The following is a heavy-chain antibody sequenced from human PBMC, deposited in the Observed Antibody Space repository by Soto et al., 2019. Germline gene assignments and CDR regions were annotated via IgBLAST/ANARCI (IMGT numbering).Heavy chain of an antibody. CDR3: ASVVPGAEAWFGP. D-gene: IGHD2-2*01. J-gene: IGHJ5*02. Sequence: QVQLVQSGGEVKRPGASVKVSCKTSGYTFSNYGITWVRQAPGQPLEWLGWISLYSDGTNYAQKFQGRVSMTTDTTTTTAYMELRSLRSHDTDVYYCASVVPGAEAWFGPWGQGTPVTVSS. V-gene: IGHV1-18*01. CDR1: GYTFSNYG. CDR2: ISLYSDGT.